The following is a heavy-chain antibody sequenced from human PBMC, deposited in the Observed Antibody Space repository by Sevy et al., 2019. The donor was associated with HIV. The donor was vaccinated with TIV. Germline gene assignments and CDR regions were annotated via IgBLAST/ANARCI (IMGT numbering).Heavy chain of an antibody. CDR1: VFTFSAST. D-gene: IGHD6-19*01. V-gene: IGHV3-21*01. J-gene: IGHJ4*02. CDR3: ARGASVAGRGGFDF. Sequence: GGSLRLSCAASVFTFSASTSNWVRQAPGKGLEWISSISSSGSYIHYADSVKGRFTISRDNAKSSLYLQLNGLRAEDTAVYYCARGASVAGRGGFDFWGQGTLVTVSS. CDR2: ISSSGSYI.